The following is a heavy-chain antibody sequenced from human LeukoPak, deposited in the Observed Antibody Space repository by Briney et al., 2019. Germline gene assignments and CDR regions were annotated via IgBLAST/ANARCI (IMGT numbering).Heavy chain of an antibody. Sequence: GASVKVSCKASGYTFTSYDINWVRQATGQGLEWMGWMNPNSGNTGYAQKFQGRVTITRDTSISTAYMELSRLRSDDTAVYYCARWLVEGELPFDYWGQGTLVTVSS. CDR1: GYTFTSYD. V-gene: IGHV1-8*03. CDR3: ARWLVEGELPFDY. CDR2: MNPNSGNT. J-gene: IGHJ4*02. D-gene: IGHD6-19*01.